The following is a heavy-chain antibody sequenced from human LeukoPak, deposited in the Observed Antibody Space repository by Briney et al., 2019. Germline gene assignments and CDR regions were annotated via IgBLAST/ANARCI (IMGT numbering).Heavy chain of an antibody. D-gene: IGHD6-6*01. CDR1: GFTFSSYA. Sequence: PGGSLRLSCAASGFTFSSYAMSWVRQAPGKGLEWVSAISGSGGSTYYADSVKGRFTISRDNSKNTLYLQMNSLKTEDTAVYYCTPAATELVTYWGQGTLVTVSS. CDR2: ISGSGGST. J-gene: IGHJ4*02. V-gene: IGHV3-23*01. CDR3: TPAATELVTY.